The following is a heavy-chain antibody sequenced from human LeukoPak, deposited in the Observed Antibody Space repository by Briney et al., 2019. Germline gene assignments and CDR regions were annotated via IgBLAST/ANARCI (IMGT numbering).Heavy chain of an antibody. CDR1: GFTFNNYA. CDR2: ISGSGPTT. J-gene: IGHJ3*02. V-gene: IGHV3-23*01. Sequence: GGSLRLSCAASGFTFNNYAMSWVRQAPGKGLEWVSVISGSGPTTYYADSVKGRFTISRDNSKNTLFLLMNGLRAEDTAVYYCAKRRVVGATIGAFNMWGQGTMVTVSS. D-gene: IGHD1-26*01. CDR3: AKRRVVGATIGAFNM.